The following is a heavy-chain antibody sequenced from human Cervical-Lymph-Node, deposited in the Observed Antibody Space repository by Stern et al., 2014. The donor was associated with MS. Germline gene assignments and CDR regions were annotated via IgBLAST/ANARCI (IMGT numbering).Heavy chain of an antibody. V-gene: IGHV2-70*01. CDR1: GFSLSTSGMC. D-gene: IGHD3-9*01. Sequence: QVTLRESGPALVKPTQTLTLTCTFSGFSLSTSGMCESWIRQPPGKALERLALIDWDDDKYYSTSLKTRLTISKDTSKNQVVLTMTNMDPVDTATYYCARSVLTGYSLDYWGQGTLVTVSS. CDR2: IDWDDDK. CDR3: ARSVLTGYSLDY. J-gene: IGHJ4*02.